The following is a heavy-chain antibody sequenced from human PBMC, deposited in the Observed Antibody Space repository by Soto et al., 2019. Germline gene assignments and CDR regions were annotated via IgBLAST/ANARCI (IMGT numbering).Heavy chain of an antibody. J-gene: IGHJ6*02. D-gene: IGHD2-21*01. CDR1: GFTFSSYG. CDR2: IWYDGSNK. Sequence: QVQLVESGGGVVQPGRSLRLSCAASGFTFSSYGMHWVRQAPGKGLEWVAVIWYDGSNKYYADSVKGRFTISRDNSKNTLYLQMNSLRAEDTAVYYCARDRGGNSGVGYGMDVWGQGTTVTVSS. V-gene: IGHV3-33*01. CDR3: ARDRGGNSGVGYGMDV.